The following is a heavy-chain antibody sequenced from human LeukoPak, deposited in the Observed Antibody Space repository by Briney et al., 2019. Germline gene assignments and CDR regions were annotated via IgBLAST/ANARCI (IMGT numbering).Heavy chain of an antibody. D-gene: IGHD6-19*01. CDR1: GYSFTSYW. CDR3: ARHPDGRIAVAGSNAFDI. CDR2: IYPGDSDT. V-gene: IGHV5-51*01. Sequence: GESLKISCKGSGYSFTSYWIGWVRQMPGKGLEWMGIIYPGDSDTRYSPSFQGQVTISADKSISTAYLQWSSLKASGTAMYYCARHPDGRIAVAGSNAFDIWGQGTMVTVSS. J-gene: IGHJ3*02.